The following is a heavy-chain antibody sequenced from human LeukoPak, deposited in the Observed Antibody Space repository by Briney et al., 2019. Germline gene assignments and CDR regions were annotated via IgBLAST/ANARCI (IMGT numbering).Heavy chain of an antibody. CDR2: IYYRGST. J-gene: IGHJ4*02. CDR3: ARLSGYSSGHYYSDY. V-gene: IGHV4-59*01. CDR1: GVSSSSDY. Sequence: TSETLSLTCTVSGVSSSSDYWSWIRQPPGKGREWIGYIYYRGSTNYNPSLKSRVTISVDTSKNQFSLKLSSVTAADTAVYYCARLSGYSSGHYYSDYWGQGTLVTVSS. D-gene: IGHD3-22*01.